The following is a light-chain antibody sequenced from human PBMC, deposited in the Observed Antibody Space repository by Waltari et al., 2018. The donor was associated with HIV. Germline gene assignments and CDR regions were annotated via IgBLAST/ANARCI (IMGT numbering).Light chain of an antibody. V-gene: IGLV1-47*01. CDR1: SSNIGSNY. Sequence: QSVLTQPPSASGTPGQRVTISCSGSSSNIGSNYVCWYQQLPGTAPKLLIYRNSQRPSGVPERFSGSKSGTSASLAISGLRSEDEAHYYCAAWDDSLSGRVVFGGGTKLTVL. CDR2: RNS. J-gene: IGLJ2*01. CDR3: AAWDDSLSGRVV.